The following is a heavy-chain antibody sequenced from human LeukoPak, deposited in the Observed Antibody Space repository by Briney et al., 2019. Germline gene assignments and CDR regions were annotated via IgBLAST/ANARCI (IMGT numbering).Heavy chain of an antibody. V-gene: IGHV1-2*02. Sequence: ASVKVSCKASGYTFTGYYMHWVRQAPGQGLEWMGWINPNSGGTNYAQKFQGRVTMTRDTSISTAYMELSRLRSDDTAVYYCARRGAGGSSSWFDYFDYWGQGTLVTVSS. CDR1: GYTFTGYY. CDR3: ARRGAGGSSSWFDYFDY. D-gene: IGHD6-13*01. CDR2: INPNSGGT. J-gene: IGHJ4*02.